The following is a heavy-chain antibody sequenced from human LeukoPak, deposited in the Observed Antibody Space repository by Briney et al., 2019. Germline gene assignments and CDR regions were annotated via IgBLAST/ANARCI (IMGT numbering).Heavy chain of an antibody. D-gene: IGHD6-19*01. CDR3: ARDSRQWLVQNWFDP. CDR1: GYSISSGYY. CDR2: IYHSGST. Sequence: SETLSLTCTVSGYSISSGYYWGWIRQPPGKGLEWIGSIYHSGSTYYNPSLKSRVTISVDTSKNQFSLKLSSVTAADTAVYYCARDSRQWLVQNWFDPWGQGTLVTVSS. J-gene: IGHJ5*02. V-gene: IGHV4-38-2*02.